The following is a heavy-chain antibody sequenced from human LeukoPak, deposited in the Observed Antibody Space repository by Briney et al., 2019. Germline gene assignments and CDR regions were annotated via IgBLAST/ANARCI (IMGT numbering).Heavy chain of an antibody. V-gene: IGHV3-23*01. CDR2: ISGSGGSK. CDR3: AKGDTVAVTAYYFDY. J-gene: IGHJ4*02. D-gene: IGHD2-21*02. CDR1: GITFSSYA. Sequence: PGGSLRLSCVVSGITFSSYAMTWVRQAPGKGLGWVSIISGSGGSKNYADSVKGRFTISRDNSKNTVYLQMNSLRTEDTAIYYCAKGDTVAVTAYYFDYWGQGTLVTVSS.